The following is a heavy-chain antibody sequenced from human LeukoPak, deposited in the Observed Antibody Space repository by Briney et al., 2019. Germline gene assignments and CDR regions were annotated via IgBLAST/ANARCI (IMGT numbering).Heavy chain of an antibody. CDR3: AKGLLRFHYYDSSGYSNFDY. CDR1: GFTFSSYT. D-gene: IGHD3-22*01. V-gene: IGHV3-74*01. J-gene: IGHJ4*02. CDR2: INSDGSST. Sequence: GGSLRLSCAASGFTFSSYTMNWVRQAPGKGLVWVSRINSDGSSTSYADSVKGRFTISRDNAKNTLYLQMNSLRAEDTAVYYCAKGLLRFHYYDSSGYSNFDYWGQGTLVTVSS.